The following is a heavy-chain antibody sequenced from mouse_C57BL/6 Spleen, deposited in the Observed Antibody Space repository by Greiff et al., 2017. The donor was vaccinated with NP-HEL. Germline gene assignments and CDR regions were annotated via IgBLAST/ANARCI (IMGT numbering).Heavy chain of an antibody. Sequence: QVQLQQSGPELVKPGASVKISCKASGYAFSSSWMNWVKQRPGKGLEWIGRIYPGDGDTNYNGKFKGKATLTADKSSSTAYMQLSSLTSEDSAVYFCARSPNYYGSSGWYFDVWGTGTTVTVSS. D-gene: IGHD1-1*01. CDR3: ARSPNYYGSSGWYFDV. J-gene: IGHJ1*03. V-gene: IGHV1-82*01. CDR1: GYAFSSSW. CDR2: IYPGDGDT.